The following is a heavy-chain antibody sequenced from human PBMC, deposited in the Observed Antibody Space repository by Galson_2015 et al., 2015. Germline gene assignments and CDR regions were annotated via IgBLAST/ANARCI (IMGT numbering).Heavy chain of an antibody. D-gene: IGHD6-13*01. J-gene: IGHJ6*02. CDR1: GFTFSSYG. Sequence: SLRLSCAASGFTFSSYGMHWVRQAPGKGLEWVAVIWYDGSNKYYADSVKGRFTISRDNSKNSLYLQMNSLRAEDTAVYYCARRLRQQLVYYYYYGMDVWGQGTTVTVSS. CDR2: IWYDGSNK. V-gene: IGHV3-33*01. CDR3: ARRLRQQLVYYYYYGMDV.